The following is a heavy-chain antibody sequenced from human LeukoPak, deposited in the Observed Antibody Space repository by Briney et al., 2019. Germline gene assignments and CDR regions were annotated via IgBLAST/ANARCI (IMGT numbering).Heavy chain of an antibody. CDR3: AKDIGWDIWNPTQFDY. J-gene: IGHJ4*02. D-gene: IGHD1-20*01. CDR2: VSATGGST. V-gene: IGHV3-23*01. CDR1: GFTFSSYA. Sequence: GGSLRLSSAASGFTFSSYAMSWVRQAPGKGLEWVSGVSATGGSTYYVDSVKGRFTISRDNSKNTLYLQMNSLRAEDTAVYYCAKDIGWDIWNPTQFDYWGQGTLVTVSS.